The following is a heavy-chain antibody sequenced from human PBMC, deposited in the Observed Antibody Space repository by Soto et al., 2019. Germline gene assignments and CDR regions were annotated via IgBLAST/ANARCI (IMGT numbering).Heavy chain of an antibody. CDR3: TRDKSGYSGYDPKYYYFMDV. J-gene: IGHJ6*03. D-gene: IGHD5-12*01. Sequence: GGSPRLSCTASGFTFGDYPMSWFRQAPGKGLEWVGFIRSEAYGGTTEYAASVKGRFTISRDDSKSIAYLQMNSLKTDDTAVYYCTRDKSGYSGYDPKYYYFMDVWGKGTTVTVSS. CDR1: GFTFGDYP. CDR2: IRSEAYGGTT. V-gene: IGHV3-49*03.